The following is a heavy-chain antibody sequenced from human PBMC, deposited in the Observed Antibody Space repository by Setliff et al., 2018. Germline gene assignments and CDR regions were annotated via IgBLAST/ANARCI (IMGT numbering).Heavy chain of an antibody. J-gene: IGHJ4*02. CDR3: ARGGTYRYFDY. V-gene: IGHV4-4*09. CDR1: GASVRRHY. D-gene: IGHD2-2*02. CDR2: VYVGGNT. Sequence: PSETLSLTCTVSGASVRRHYWSWIRQPPGKGLEWIGQVYVGGNTYYNPSLKSRVTISVDTSKNQFSLKLSSVTAADTAVYYCARGGTYRYFDYWGQGTLVTVSS.